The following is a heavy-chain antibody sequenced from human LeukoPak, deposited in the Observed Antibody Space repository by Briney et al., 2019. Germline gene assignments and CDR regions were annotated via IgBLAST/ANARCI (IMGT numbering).Heavy chain of an antibody. CDR3: ARGPPATTSLLSGYFDY. J-gene: IGHJ4*02. Sequence: PGGSLRLSCAASGFTFSNYWMSWVRQAPGKGLEWVSYISSSGSTIYHADSVKGRFTISRDNAKNSLYLQMNSLRAEDTAVYYCARGPPATTSLLSGYFDYWGQGTLVTVSS. CDR2: ISSSGSTI. D-gene: IGHD3-16*01. V-gene: IGHV3-48*04. CDR1: GFTFSNYW.